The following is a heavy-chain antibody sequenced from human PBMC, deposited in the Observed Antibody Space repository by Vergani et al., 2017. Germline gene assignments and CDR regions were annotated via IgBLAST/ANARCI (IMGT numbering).Heavy chain of an antibody. CDR1: GGSISSSSYY. V-gene: IGHV4-39*01. Sequence: QLQLQESGPGLVKPSETLSLTCTVSGGSISSSSYYWGWIRQPPGKGLEWIGSIYYSGSTYYNPSLKSRVTISVDTSKNQFSLKLSSVTAADTAVYYCARSKHDYSSSWFANFRSDSYYYYYGMDVWGQGTTVTVSS. CDR2: IYYSGST. J-gene: IGHJ6*02. D-gene: IGHD6-13*01. CDR3: ARSKHDYSSSWFANFRSDSYYYYYGMDV.